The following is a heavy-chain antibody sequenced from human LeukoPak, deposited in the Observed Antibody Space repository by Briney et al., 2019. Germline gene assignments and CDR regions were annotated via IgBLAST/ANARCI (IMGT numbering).Heavy chain of an antibody. CDR3: ARDSITMVRGDPYNWFDP. J-gene: IGHJ5*02. V-gene: IGHV1-2*02. D-gene: IGHD3-10*01. Sequence: GASVKVSCKASGYTFTGYYMPWVRQAPGQGLEWMGWINPNSGGTNYAQKFQGRVTMTRDTSISTAYMELSRLRSDDTAVYYCARDSITMVRGDPYNWFDPWGQGTLVTVSS. CDR1: GYTFTGYY. CDR2: INPNSGGT.